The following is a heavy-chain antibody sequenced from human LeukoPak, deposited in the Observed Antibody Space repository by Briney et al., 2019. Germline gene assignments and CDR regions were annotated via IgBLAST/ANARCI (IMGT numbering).Heavy chain of an antibody. D-gene: IGHD6-13*01. Sequence: SETLSLTCTVSGGSISSYYWSWIWQPPGKGREWIGYIYYSGSTNYNPSLKSRVTISVDTSKNQFSLKLRSVTAADTAVYYCARGRGQQLGNFDYWGQGTLVTVSS. CDR1: GGSISSYY. CDR3: ARGRGQQLGNFDY. J-gene: IGHJ4*02. CDR2: IYYSGST. V-gene: IGHV4-59*01.